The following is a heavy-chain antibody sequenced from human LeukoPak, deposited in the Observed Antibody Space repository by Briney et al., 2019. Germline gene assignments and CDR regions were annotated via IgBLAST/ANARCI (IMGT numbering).Heavy chain of an antibody. V-gene: IGHV4-59*08. Sequence: SETLSLTCTVSGGSVSGHYWSWIRQTPGKGLGWIGYILYSRSTRYNPSLGSRVTISVDTSKDLFSLKLTSVTAADTALYYCARHRGQYNAHDAFDIWGQGTLVAVSS. CDR3: ARHRGQYNAHDAFDI. J-gene: IGHJ3*02. CDR1: GGSVSGHY. CDR2: ILYSRST. D-gene: IGHD1-14*01.